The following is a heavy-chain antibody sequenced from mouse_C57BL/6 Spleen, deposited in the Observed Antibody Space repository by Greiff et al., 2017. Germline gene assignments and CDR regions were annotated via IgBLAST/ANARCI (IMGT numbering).Heavy chain of an antibody. J-gene: IGHJ4*01. Sequence: EVMLVESGGGLVKPGGSLKLSCAASGFTFSSYAMSWVRQTPEKRLEWVATISDGGSYTYYPDNVKGRFTISRDNAKNNLYLQMRYLKTEDTYMDDCARDGGKYDYGGCYYAMDYWGQGTSVTVSA. CDR3: ARDGGKYDYGGCYYAMDY. CDR2: ISDGGSYT. D-gene: IGHD2-4*01. CDR1: GFTFSSYA. V-gene: IGHV5-4*01.